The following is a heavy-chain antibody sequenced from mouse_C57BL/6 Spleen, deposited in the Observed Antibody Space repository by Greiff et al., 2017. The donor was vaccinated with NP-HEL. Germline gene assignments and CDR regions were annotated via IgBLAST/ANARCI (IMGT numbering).Heavy chain of an antibody. Sequence: VKLVESGPELVKPGASVKISCKASGYAFSSSWMNWVKQRPGKGLEWIGRIYPGDGDTNYNGKFKGKATLTADKSSSTAYMQLSSLTSEDSAVYFCARHDYDGPYYFDYWGQGTTLTVSS. J-gene: IGHJ2*01. CDR2: IYPGDGDT. V-gene: IGHV1-82*01. CDR1: GYAFSSSW. CDR3: ARHDYDGPYYFDY. D-gene: IGHD2-4*01.